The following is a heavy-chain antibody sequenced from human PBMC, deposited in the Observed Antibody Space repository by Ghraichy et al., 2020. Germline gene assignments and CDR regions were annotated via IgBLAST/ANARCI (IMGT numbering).Heavy chain of an antibody. J-gene: IGHJ3*01. D-gene: IGHD3-10*01. V-gene: IGHV3-73*01. CDR3: SSPGFGELQNAFDV. CDR1: GFIFSEFA. Sequence: GGSLRLSCAASGFIFSEFAMYWVRQAPGKGLECIGRIRTKPNNYATTYAASVKGRFTISRDDSKNTMYLQMKSLKTEDTAVYSCSSPGFGELQNAFDVWGHGTIVTVSS. CDR2: IRTKPNNYAT.